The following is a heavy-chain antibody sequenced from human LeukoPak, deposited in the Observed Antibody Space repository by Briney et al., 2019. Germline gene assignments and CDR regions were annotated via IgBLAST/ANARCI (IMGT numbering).Heavy chain of an antibody. D-gene: IGHD5-12*01. Sequence: SETLSLTCTVSGGSISSHYWSWIRQPAGKGLEWIGRIYTSGSTNYNPSLKSRVTMSVDTSKNQFSLKLSSVTAADTAVYYCARDRGYSGYDGFDYWGQGTLVTVSS. V-gene: IGHV4-4*07. J-gene: IGHJ4*02. CDR1: GGSISSHY. CDR3: ARDRGYSGYDGFDY. CDR2: IYTSGST.